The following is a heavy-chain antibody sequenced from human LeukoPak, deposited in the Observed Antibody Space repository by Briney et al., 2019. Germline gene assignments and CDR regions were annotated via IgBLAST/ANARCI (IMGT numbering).Heavy chain of an antibody. Sequence: SVKVSCKASGGTFSSYAISWVRQAPGQGLEWMGGIIPIFGTANYARKFQGRVTITTDESTSTAYMELSSLRSEDTAVYYCARDLGYYDSSGYYYEGSDYWGQGTLVTVSS. CDR1: GGTFSSYA. CDR3: ARDLGYYDSSGYYYEGSDY. J-gene: IGHJ4*02. CDR2: IIPIFGTA. V-gene: IGHV1-69*05. D-gene: IGHD3-22*01.